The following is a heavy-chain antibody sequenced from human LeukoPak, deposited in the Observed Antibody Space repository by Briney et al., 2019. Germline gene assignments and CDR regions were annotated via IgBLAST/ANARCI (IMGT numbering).Heavy chain of an antibody. CDR3: ARGEYYDSSGYYFLISNWFDP. CDR1: GFTFSSYS. Sequence: NPGRSLRLSCAASGFTFSSYSMNWVRQAPGNGLECVSSLSISSSYIYYADSVKGRFTISRVNAKNSLYLQMNSLRAEDTAVYYCARGEYYDSSGYYFLISNWFDPWGQGTLVTVSS. J-gene: IGHJ5*02. V-gene: IGHV3-21*01. CDR2: LSISSSYI. D-gene: IGHD3-22*01.